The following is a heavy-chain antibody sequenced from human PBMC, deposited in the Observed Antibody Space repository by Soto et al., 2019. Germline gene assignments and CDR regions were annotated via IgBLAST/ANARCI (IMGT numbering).Heavy chain of an antibody. Sequence: RRLSCAASGFTFDTNGMTWVRQAPGKGLEWVSAISAAGGTTYYADPVKGRFTISRDNSKNMLYLQMNSLRAEDTAVYYCAKVPRDFAWLLGLDYFDYWGQGTPVTVSS. J-gene: IGHJ4*02. V-gene: IGHV3-23*01. CDR1: GFTFDTNG. D-gene: IGHD3-9*01. CDR3: AKVPRDFAWLLGLDYFDY. CDR2: ISAAGGTT.